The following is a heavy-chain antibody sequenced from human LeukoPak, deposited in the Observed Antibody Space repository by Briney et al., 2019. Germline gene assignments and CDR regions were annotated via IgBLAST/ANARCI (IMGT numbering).Heavy chain of an antibody. CDR1: GGSISSYY. CDR3: ARLVARGYYDSSGYYGRNPPALDI. J-gene: IGHJ3*02. V-gene: IGHV4-59*08. Sequence: SETLSLTCTVPGGSISSYYWSWIRQPPGKGLEWIGYIYYSGSTNYNPSLKSRVTISVDTSKNQFSLKLSSVTAADTAVYYCARLVARGYYDSSGYYGRNPPALDIWGQGTMVTVSS. D-gene: IGHD3-22*01. CDR2: IYYSGST.